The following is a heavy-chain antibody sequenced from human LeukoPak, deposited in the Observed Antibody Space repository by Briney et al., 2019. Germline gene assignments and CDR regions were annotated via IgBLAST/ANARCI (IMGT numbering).Heavy chain of an antibody. Sequence: ASVKVSCKASGYTFTSYDISWVRQAPGQGLEWLGWISGYNGNTNYAQKVQGRVTMTTDTSTSTAHMELRSLRSDDTAVYYCARQGYSGHSQGAADYWGQGTLVTVSS. V-gene: IGHV1-18*01. CDR2: ISGYNGNT. J-gene: IGHJ4*02. D-gene: IGHD4-23*01. CDR3: ARQGYSGHSQGAADY. CDR1: GYTFTSYD.